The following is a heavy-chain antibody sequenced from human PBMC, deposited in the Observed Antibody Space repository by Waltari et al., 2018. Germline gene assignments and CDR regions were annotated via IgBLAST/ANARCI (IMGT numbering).Heavy chain of an antibody. Sequence: EVQVVASGGGLVEPGGSLRLYCAASGFTVRRHYMNWVRQAPGNGLEWVSVIYSGGDTYYADSVKGRFTMSKDNSENTLFLQMNSLRPEDTAVYYCARSKGVVPAAIYNWGQGTLVTVSS. CDR2: IYSGGDT. D-gene: IGHD2-2*01. V-gene: IGHV3-66*02. CDR3: ARSKGVVPAAIYN. CDR1: GFTVRRHY. J-gene: IGHJ4*02.